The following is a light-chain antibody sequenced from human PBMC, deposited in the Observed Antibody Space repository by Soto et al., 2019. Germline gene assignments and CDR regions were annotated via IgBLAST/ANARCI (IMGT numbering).Light chain of an antibody. J-gene: IGKJ2*01. CDR3: QQYNDWPRYT. CDR1: QSVNYN. CDR2: AAS. Sequence: VMTQSPATLAGAPGERVTLSCRASQSVNYNVAWYQQKPGQGPRLLMFAASTRATGFPARFSGSGFGTDFTLTISSLQSEDFAVYYCQQYNDWPRYTFGQGTRLEIK. V-gene: IGKV3-15*01.